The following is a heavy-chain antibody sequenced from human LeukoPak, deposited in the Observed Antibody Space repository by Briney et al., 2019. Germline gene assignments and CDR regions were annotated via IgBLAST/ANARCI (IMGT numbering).Heavy chain of an antibody. V-gene: IGHV4-39*07. J-gene: IGHJ6*02. CDR1: GGSISSSSYY. CDR3: ARDHGVAAAGQYYYYYGMDV. Sequence: SETLSLTCTVSGGSISSSSYYWGWIRQPPGKGLEWIGSIYYSGSTYYNPSLKSRVTISVDTSKNQFSLKLSSVTAADTAVYYCARDHGVAAAGQYYYYYGMDVWGQGTTVTVSS. CDR2: IYYSGST. D-gene: IGHD6-13*01.